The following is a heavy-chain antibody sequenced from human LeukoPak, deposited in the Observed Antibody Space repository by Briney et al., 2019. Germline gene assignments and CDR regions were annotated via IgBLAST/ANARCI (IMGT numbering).Heavy chain of an antibody. V-gene: IGHV5-51*01. CDR1: GYSFNTYW. CDR2: IYPGDSDT. Sequence: GESLKISCRGSGYSFNTYWIGWVRQMPGKGLEWMGIIYPGDSDTRYSPSFRGLVTMSADKSINTAYLQWSSLKASDTAMYFCARRQGCSTSSCPPDSWGQGTLVTVSS. J-gene: IGHJ4*02. CDR3: ARRQGCSTSSCPPDS. D-gene: IGHD2-2*01.